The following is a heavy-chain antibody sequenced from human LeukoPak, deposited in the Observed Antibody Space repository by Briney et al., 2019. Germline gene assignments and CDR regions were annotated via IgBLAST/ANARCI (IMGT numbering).Heavy chain of an antibody. CDR2: IKNDGSST. Sequence: GGSLRLSCAASGFTFSRHWMHWVRQTPGKGLVRVSRIKNDGSSTTYADSVKGRFTISRDNTKNTLYLEMNSLRAEDTAVYYCGRDLGWNQVDYWGQGTLVTVSS. CDR3: GRDLGWNQVDY. V-gene: IGHV3-74*01. CDR1: GFTFSRHW. D-gene: IGHD1-1*01. J-gene: IGHJ4*02.